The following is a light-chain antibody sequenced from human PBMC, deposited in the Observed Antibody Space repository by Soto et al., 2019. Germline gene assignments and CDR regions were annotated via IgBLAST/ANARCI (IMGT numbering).Light chain of an antibody. CDR1: QSISSW. CDR2: DAS. Sequence: DIQMTQSPSILSASVGDRVTISCRASQSISSWLAWYQQXPGKAPNLLIFDASTLETGVPSRFSGSEAETEFTLTISGLQPDDFATYYCQQYSSHWTFGQGTKVDIK. CDR3: QQYSSHWT. V-gene: IGKV1-5*01. J-gene: IGKJ1*01.